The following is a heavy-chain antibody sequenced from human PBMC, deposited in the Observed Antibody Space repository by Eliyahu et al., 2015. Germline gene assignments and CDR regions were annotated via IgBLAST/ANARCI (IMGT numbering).Heavy chain of an antibody. CDR2: ITWDSTNI. V-gene: IGHV3-9*01. Sequence: EVQLVESGGGVVQSGSSLRLSCAASGFTFDDYAMHWVRQVPGKGLEWVSGITWDSTNIAYADSVKGRFTISRDNAKKSLYLQMNSLRVEDTAFYYCAKDTHFPISGIGMDVWGQGTTVTVSS. CDR3: AKDTHFPISGIGMDV. J-gene: IGHJ6*02. CDR1: GFTFDDYA. D-gene: IGHD1-1*01.